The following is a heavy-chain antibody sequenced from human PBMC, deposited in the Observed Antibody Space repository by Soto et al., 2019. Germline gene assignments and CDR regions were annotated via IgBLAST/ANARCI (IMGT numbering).Heavy chain of an antibody. CDR2: INHSGST. V-gene: IGHV4-34*01. J-gene: IGHJ6*02. CDR1: SSSFVCYY. Sequence: SETLSLTCAVNSSSFVCYYWSCVRQPPGKGLEWIEEINHSGSTNYNPSLKSRVTISVDTSKNQFSLKLSSVTAADTAVYYCARDRRYYYYGMDVWGQGTTVS. CDR3: ARDRRYYYYGMDV.